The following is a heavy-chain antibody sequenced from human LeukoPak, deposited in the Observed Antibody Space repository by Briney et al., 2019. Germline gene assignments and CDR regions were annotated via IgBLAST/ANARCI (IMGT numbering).Heavy chain of an antibody. V-gene: IGHV4-34*01. J-gene: IGHJ4*02. CDR3: AREVGGYYYDY. CDR1: GGSFSGYY. CDR2: INHSGST. D-gene: IGHD3-22*01. Sequence: SETLSLTCAVYGGSFSGYYWSWIRQPPGKGLEWIGEINHSGSTNYNPSLKSRVTISVDTSKNQFSLKLSSVTAADTAVYYCAREVGGYYYDYWGQGTLVTVSS.